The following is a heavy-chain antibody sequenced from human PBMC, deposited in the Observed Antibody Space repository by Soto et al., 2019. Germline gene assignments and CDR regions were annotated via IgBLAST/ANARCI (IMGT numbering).Heavy chain of an antibody. D-gene: IGHD3-22*01. CDR1: GFTLTDYW. CDR3: VRCDGQNDFGYFY. J-gene: IGHJ4*02. CDR2: ISEYGKT. V-gene: IGHV3-74*01. Sequence: PGGSLRLSCVVSGFTLTDYWIHWVRQAPGEGLVWVSRISEYGKTDYADSVKGRFAISRDIAKSTVYLQTSSLGAEDTAIYYCVRCDGQNDFGYFYWGQGTLVTVSS.